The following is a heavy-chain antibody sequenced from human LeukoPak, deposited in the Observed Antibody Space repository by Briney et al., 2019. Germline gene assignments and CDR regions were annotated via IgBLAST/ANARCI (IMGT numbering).Heavy chain of an antibody. J-gene: IGHJ4*02. CDR2: IYPGDSDT. V-gene: IGHV5-51*01. CDR1: GYSFTSYW. Sequence: GESLKISCKGSGYSFTSYWIGRVRQMPGKGLEWMGIIYPGDSDTRYSPSFQGQVTISADKSISTAYLQWSSLKASDTAMYYCARRGVTMVRGVISEPFDYWGQGTLVTVSS. D-gene: IGHD3-10*01. CDR3: ARRGVTMVRGVISEPFDY.